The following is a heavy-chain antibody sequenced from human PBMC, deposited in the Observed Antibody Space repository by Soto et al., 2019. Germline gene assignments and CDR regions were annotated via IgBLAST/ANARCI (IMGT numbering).Heavy chain of an antibody. Sequence: GEALKISGKGSGYSVTSYWIGWVRQMPGKGLEWMGIIYPGDSDTRYSPSFQGQVTISAAKSISTAYLQWSSLKASDTAMYYCARLRKPNYFDYWGQGTLVTVSS. CDR3: ARLRKPNYFDY. D-gene: IGHD4-17*01. J-gene: IGHJ4*02. V-gene: IGHV5-51*01. CDR2: IYPGDSDT. CDR1: GYSVTSYW.